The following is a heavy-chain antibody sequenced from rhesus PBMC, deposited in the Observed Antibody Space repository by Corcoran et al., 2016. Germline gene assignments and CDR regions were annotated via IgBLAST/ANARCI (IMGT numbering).Heavy chain of an antibody. CDR3: ARHYGNYNWYFDL. CDR2: IYGSNRTT. D-gene: IGHD4-35*01. J-gene: IGHJ2*01. Sequence: QVQLQESGPAVVKPSETLSLTCAVSGGSISRSNWWSWIRQSPGKGLEWIGGIYGSNRTTPYKPSPNSRVTISIDTPKNQFSLKLSSVTAADTAVYYCARHYGNYNWYFDLWGPGTPITISS. CDR1: GGSISRSNW. V-gene: IGHV4-93*02.